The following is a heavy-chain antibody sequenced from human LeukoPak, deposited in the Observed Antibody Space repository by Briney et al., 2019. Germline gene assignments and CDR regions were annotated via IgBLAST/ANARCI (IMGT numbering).Heavy chain of an antibody. Sequence: GGSLRPSCAASGFTFSNSALSWVRQAPGKGLEWVSDISGSGGSTYYADSVKGRFTISRDNSKNTLYLQMNSQRAEDTAVYYCAKRIQSAMATGSWGQGTLVTVSS. CDR2: ISGSGGST. CDR3: AKRIQSAMATGS. V-gene: IGHV3-23*01. CDR1: GFTFSNSA. J-gene: IGHJ5*02. D-gene: IGHD5-18*01.